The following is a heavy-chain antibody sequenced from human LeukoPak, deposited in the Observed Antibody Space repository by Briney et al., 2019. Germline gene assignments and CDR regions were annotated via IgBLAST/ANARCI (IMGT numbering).Heavy chain of an antibody. V-gene: IGHV3-74*01. D-gene: IGHD1-26*01. Sequence: GGTLRLSCAVSGFTFSSYWMHWVRQAPGKGLVWVSRINSDGSSTSYADSVKGRFTISRDNAKNTLYLQMNSLRAEDTAVYYCAGIVRATTGLDCRGQGTLVTVSS. CDR2: INSDGSST. CDR1: GFTFSSYW. CDR3: AGIVRATTGLDC. J-gene: IGHJ4*02.